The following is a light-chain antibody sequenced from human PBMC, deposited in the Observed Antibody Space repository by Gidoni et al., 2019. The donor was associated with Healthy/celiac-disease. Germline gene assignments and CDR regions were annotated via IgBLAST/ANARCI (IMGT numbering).Light chain of an antibody. CDR2: GAS. V-gene: IGKV3-15*01. CDR3: KQYNNWPPFT. J-gene: IGKJ3*01. Sequence: EIVMTQSPATLSVSPGERATLSCRASQSVSSNLAWYQQKPGQAPRLLIYGASTRATGIPARVSGSGSGTEFTLTISSLQSEDFAVYYCKQYNNWPPFTFGPGTKVDIK. CDR1: QSVSSN.